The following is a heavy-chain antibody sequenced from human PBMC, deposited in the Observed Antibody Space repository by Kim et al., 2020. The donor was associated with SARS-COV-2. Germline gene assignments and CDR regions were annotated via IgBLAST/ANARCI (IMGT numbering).Heavy chain of an antibody. D-gene: IGHD3-10*01. CDR1: GYTFTSYT. CDR3: ARGSGSGSWDP. J-gene: IGHJ5*02. CDR2: IAAGNGNI. Sequence: ASVKVSCKASGYTFTSYTMHWVRQAPGQRLEWLGWIAAGNGNISFAQNFQGRLIISRDTSTTTAYMELSSLRPEDTAVYYCARGSGSGSWDPWGQGALGT. V-gene: IGHV1-3*01.